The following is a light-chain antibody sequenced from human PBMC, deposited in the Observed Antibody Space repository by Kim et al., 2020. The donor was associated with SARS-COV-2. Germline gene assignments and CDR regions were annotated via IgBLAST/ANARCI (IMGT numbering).Light chain of an antibody. J-gene: IGLJ3*02. CDR2: RNN. CDR3: SAWYSSLSAWV. V-gene: IGLV10-54*01. Sequence: QAGLTQPPSVSKGLRQTATLTCTGNSNNVGNQGAAWLQQHQGHPPKLLSYRNNNRPSGISEGLSASRSGNTASLTITGLQPEDEAAYYCSAWYSSLSAWVFGGGTQLTVL. CDR1: SNNVGNQG.